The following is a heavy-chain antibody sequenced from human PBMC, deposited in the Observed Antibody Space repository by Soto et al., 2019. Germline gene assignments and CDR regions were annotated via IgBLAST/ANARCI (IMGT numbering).Heavy chain of an antibody. V-gene: IGHV4-4*07. CDR1: GGSISSYY. Sequence: TLSLTCTVSGGSISSYYWSWIRQPAGKGLEWIGRIYTSGSTNYNPSLKSRVTMSVDTSKNQFSLKLSSVTAADTAVYYCARDGKLLWFGELFYYYYGMDVWGQGTTVTVSS. CDR3: ARDGKLLWFGELFYYYYGMDV. CDR2: IYTSGST. J-gene: IGHJ6*02. D-gene: IGHD3-10*01.